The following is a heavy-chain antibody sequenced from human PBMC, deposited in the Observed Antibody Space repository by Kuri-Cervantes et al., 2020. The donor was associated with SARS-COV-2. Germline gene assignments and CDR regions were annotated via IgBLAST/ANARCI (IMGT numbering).Heavy chain of an antibody. CDR2: IHPSGGST. J-gene: IGHJ5*02. CDR3: ARDAIPTIFGVVIIYWFDP. CDR1: GYTLTSYY. D-gene: IGHD3-3*01. V-gene: IGHV1-46*01. Sequence: ASVKVSCKASGYTLTSYYTHWVRQAPGQWLEWMGIIHPSGGSTSYAQKLQGRVTMTRDTSTSTVYMELGSLRSEDTAVYYCARDAIPTIFGVVIIYWFDPWGQGTLVTVSS.